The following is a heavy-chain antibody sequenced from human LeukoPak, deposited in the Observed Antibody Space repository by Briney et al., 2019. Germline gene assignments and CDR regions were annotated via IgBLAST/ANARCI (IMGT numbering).Heavy chain of an antibody. CDR2: LYNSDT. CDR3: AGAIRPAPAYVFDV. J-gene: IGHJ3*01. D-gene: IGHD2-15*01. CDR1: GDSIGSYY. Sequence: RSSETLSLTCTVSGDSIGSYYYSWLRQSAGKGLEWIGRLYNSDTNYDPSLTSRVTMSVDTSKNQFSLILNSVTAADTAVYYCAGAIRPAPAYVFDVWGQGTMVTVSS. V-gene: IGHV4-4*07.